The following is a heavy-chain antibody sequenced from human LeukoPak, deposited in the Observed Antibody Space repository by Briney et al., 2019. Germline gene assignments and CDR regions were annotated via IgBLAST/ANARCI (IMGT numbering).Heavy chain of an antibody. D-gene: IGHD1-1*01. CDR1: GFXFSSLA. J-gene: IGHJ4*02. Sequence: GGSLRLSCTASGFXFSSLAMTWVRQAPGKGLEWVSTIRSNGDITYNADSVKGRFTISRDNSKNTLYLELNSLRVEDTATFYCAKGQELDDGVFDSWGQGTMVTVSS. CDR2: IRSNGDIT. CDR3: AKGQELDDGVFDS. V-gene: IGHV3-23*01.